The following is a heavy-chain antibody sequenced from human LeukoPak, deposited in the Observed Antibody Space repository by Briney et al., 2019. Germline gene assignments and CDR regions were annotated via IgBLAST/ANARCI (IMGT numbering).Heavy chain of an antibody. CDR1: GGSISSGGYY. Sequence: SETLSLTCTVSGGSISSGGYYWSWIRQPPGKGLEWIGYIYHSGSTYYNPSLKSRVTISVDRSKNQFSLKLSSVTAADTAVYYCAREGYGPYTPHSSGYYPLDYWGQGTLVTVSS. J-gene: IGHJ4*02. CDR3: AREGYGPYTPHSSGYYPLDY. CDR2: IYHSGST. D-gene: IGHD3-22*01. V-gene: IGHV4-30-2*01.